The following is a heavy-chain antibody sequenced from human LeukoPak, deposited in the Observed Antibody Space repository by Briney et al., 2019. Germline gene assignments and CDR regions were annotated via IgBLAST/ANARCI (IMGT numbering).Heavy chain of an antibody. D-gene: IGHD3-10*01. CDR2: INHSGST. J-gene: IGHJ5*02. Sequence: SETLSLTCAVYGGSFSGYYWSWIRQPPGKGLEWIGEINHSGSTNYNPSLKSRVTMSVDTSKNQFSLKLSSVTAADTAVYYCARDQTYYYGSGSYLVGYNWFDPWGQGTLVTVSS. V-gene: IGHV4-34*01. CDR3: ARDQTYYYGSGSYLVGYNWFDP. CDR1: GGSFSGYY.